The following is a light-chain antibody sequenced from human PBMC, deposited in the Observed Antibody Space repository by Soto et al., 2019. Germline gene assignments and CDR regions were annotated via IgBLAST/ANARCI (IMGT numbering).Light chain of an antibody. Sequence: QSALTQPASVSGSPGQSITISCSGTSSDVGSYGHVAWYQQFPGKTPKLMIYAVSNRPSGVSNRFSGSKSGNTASLTISGLQAEDEADYYCISYTGSSTSYVFGTGTKLTVL. CDR1: SSDVGSYGH. CDR2: AVS. V-gene: IGLV2-14*01. CDR3: ISYTGSSTSYV. J-gene: IGLJ1*01.